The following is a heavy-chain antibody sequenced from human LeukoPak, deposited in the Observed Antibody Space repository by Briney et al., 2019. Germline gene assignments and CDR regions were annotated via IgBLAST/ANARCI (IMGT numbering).Heavy chain of an antibody. V-gene: IGHV4-59*01. Sequence: PSETLSLTCTVSGGSISSYYWSWIRQSPGKGLEWIGHIYYSRSTNYNPSLKNRVTISIDTSKNQFSLKLSSVTAADTAVYYCASLGYCSSITCSDYWGQGTLVTVSS. CDR1: GGSISSYY. CDR3: ASLGYCSSITCSDY. J-gene: IGHJ4*02. D-gene: IGHD2-2*01. CDR2: IYYSRST.